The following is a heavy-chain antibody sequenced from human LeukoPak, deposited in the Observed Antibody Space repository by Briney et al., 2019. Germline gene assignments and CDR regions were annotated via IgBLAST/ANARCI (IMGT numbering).Heavy chain of an antibody. D-gene: IGHD6-13*01. CDR3: AAIRNSSWPY. J-gene: IGHJ4*02. CDR2: INHSGST. CDR1: GGSFSGYY. V-gene: IGHV4-34*01. Sequence: ASETLSLTCAVYGGSFSGYYWSWIRQPPGKGLEWIGEINHSGSTNYNPSLKSRVTISVDTSKNQFSLKLSSVTAADTAVYYCAAIRNSSWPYWGQGTLVTVSS.